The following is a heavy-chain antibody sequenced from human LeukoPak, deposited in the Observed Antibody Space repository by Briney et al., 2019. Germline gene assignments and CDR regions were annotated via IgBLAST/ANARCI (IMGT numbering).Heavy chain of an antibody. D-gene: IGHD2-8*02. J-gene: IGHJ5*02. CDR1: GFSFNEFT. CDR2: NGWDGDTT. V-gene: IGHV3-43*01. Sequence: GGSLRLSCAASGFSFNEFTMHWLRQAPGKGLEWVALNGWDGDTTFYAESVKGRFTVSRDNSKNSLFLQMNSLKTEDTAFYYCAKDGHYCTATTCFSSWFDPWGQGTLVTVSS. CDR3: AKDGHYCTATTCFSSWFDP.